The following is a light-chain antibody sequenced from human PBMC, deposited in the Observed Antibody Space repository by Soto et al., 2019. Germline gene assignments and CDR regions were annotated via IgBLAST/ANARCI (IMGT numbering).Light chain of an antibody. V-gene: IGKV1-27*01. CDR3: QKYNSAPLT. J-gene: IGKJ4*01. CDR1: QGIRNE. Sequence: DIQMTQSPCSLSASVGDRVSITCRASQGIRNELGWYQQKPGKAPKRLIYDASTLQSGVPSRFSGSGSGTDFTLTISSLQPEDVATYYCQKYNSAPLTFGGGTKVDIK. CDR2: DAS.